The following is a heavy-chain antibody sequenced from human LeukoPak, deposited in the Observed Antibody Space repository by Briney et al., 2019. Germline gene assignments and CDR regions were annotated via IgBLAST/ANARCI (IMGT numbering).Heavy chain of an antibody. CDR3: ATRSSEAPNDYYLDY. CDR1: GYTLTELS. CDR2: FDLEDGET. V-gene: IGHV1-24*01. Sequence: ASVKVSCKVSGYTLTELSMHWVRQAPGKGLEWMGGFDLEDGETIYAQKFQGRVTMTEDTSTDAAYMELSSLRSEDTAVYYCATRSSEAPNDYYLDYWGQGTLVTVSS. D-gene: IGHD1-1*01. J-gene: IGHJ4*02.